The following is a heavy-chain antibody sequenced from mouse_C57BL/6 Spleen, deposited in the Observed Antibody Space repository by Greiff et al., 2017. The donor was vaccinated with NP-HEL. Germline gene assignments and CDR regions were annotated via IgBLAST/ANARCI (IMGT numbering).Heavy chain of an antibody. CDR1: GFTFSDYY. Sequence: EVQLQESEGGLVQPGSSMKLSCTASGFTFSDYYMAWVRQVPETGLEWVANINYDGSSTYYLDSLKSRFIISRDNAKNILYRQMSSLKSEDTATYYCARVDLTGTSSLDYWGQGTTLTVSS. CDR2: INYDGSST. CDR3: ARVDLTGTSSLDY. D-gene: IGHD4-1*01. J-gene: IGHJ2*01. V-gene: IGHV5-16*01.